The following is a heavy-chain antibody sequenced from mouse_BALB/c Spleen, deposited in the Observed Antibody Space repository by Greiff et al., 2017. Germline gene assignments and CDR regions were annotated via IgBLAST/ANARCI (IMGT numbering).Heavy chain of an antibody. Sequence: DVKLQESGPGLVKPSQSLSLTCTVTGYSITSDYAWNWIRQFPGNKLEWMGYISYSGSTSYNPSLKSRISITRDTSKNQFFLQLNSVTTEDTATYYCARWGYGSSSRYFDVWGAGTTVTVSS. D-gene: IGHD1-1*01. J-gene: IGHJ1*01. CDR2: ISYSGST. CDR3: ARWGYGSSSRYFDV. V-gene: IGHV3-2*02. CDR1: GYSITSDYA.